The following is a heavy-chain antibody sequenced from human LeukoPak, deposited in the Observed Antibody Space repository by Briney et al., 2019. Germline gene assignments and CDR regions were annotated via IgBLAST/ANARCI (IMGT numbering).Heavy chain of an antibody. CDR1: GFTFSSYW. V-gene: IGHV3-7*01. D-gene: IGHD6-19*01. CDR2: INQDGSEK. J-gene: IGHJ4*02. CDR3: ARESRQWLVLGGVDY. Sequence: GGSLTLSCAASGFTFSSYWMSWVRQAPGKGLEWVANINQDGSEKYYVDSVKGRFTISRDNAKNSLYLQMNSLRAEDTAVYYCARESRQWLVLGGVDYWGQGTLVTVSS.